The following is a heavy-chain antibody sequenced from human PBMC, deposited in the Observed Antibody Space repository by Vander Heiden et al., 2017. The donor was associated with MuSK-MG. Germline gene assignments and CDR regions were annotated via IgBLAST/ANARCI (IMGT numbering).Heavy chain of an antibody. CDR2: INHSGST. V-gene: IGHV4-34*01. J-gene: IGHJ4*02. D-gene: IGHD6-19*01. Sequence: QVQLQQWGAGLFKPSETLSLTRAVYGGSFSGYYWSWTRQPPGKGLEWIGEINHSGSTNDNPSLKSRVTISVDTAKNQFSMKMRSVTAADTAVYYGARGRRAGTPFYWGQVTLVTVSS. CDR1: GGSFSGYY. CDR3: ARGRRAGTPFY.